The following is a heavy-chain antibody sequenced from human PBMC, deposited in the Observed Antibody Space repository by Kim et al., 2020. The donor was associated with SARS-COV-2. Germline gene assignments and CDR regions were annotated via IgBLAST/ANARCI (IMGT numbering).Heavy chain of an antibody. Sequence: SETLSLTCTISGDSNSSGSYYWGWIRQPPGQGLEWIGNIYYSGSTYYNPSLKSRVTISVDTSKNQFSLKLSSVTDTDTAVYYCARQGPYFYGSGTYYYWGQGTLVTVSS. D-gene: IGHD3-10*01. CDR1: GDSNSSGSYY. J-gene: IGHJ4*02. CDR3: ARQGPYFYGSGTYYY. CDR2: IYYSGST. V-gene: IGHV4-39*01.